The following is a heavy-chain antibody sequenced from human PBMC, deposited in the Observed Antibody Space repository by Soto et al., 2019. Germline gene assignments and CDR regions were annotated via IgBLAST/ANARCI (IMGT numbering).Heavy chain of an antibody. Sequence: LRLSCAASGFTFSSYWMHWVRQAPGKGLVWVSRIKGDGSETNYADSVKGRFTISRDNAKNTLYLQLNSLRAEDTAVYYCLRGNSGYGNFDYWGQGTQVTVS. V-gene: IGHV3-74*01. CDR3: LRGNSGYGNFDY. CDR1: GFTFSSYW. CDR2: IKGDGSET. J-gene: IGHJ4*02. D-gene: IGHD5-12*01.